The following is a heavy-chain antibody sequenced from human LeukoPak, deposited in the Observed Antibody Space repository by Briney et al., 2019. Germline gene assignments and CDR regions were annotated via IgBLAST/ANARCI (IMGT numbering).Heavy chain of an antibody. Sequence: PSETLSLTCTVSGGSISSYYWSWIRQPPGKGLEWIGYIYYSGSTNYNPSLKSRVTISVDTSKNQFSLKLSSVTAADTAVYYCASQISSGFLNFDYWGQGTLVTVSS. CDR1: GGSISSYY. D-gene: IGHD6-19*01. CDR2: IYYSGST. CDR3: ASQISSGFLNFDY. V-gene: IGHV4-59*08. J-gene: IGHJ4*02.